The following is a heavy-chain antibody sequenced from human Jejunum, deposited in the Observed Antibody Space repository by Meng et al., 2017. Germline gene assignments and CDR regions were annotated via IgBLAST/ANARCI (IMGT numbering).Heavy chain of an antibody. CDR3: AKEVAYSGTLGYVDY. V-gene: IGHV4-59*01. D-gene: IGHD1-26*01. CDR1: GGSISSYF. J-gene: IGHJ4*02. Sequence: GPLRLSCTAPGGSISSYFWAWIRQSPGKGLEWIGHIHYSGRTNYNPSLKSRVTLSLDTSQNQFSLSLSSVTAADTAVYYCAKEVAYSGTLGYVDYWGQGMLVTVSS. CDR2: IHYSGRT.